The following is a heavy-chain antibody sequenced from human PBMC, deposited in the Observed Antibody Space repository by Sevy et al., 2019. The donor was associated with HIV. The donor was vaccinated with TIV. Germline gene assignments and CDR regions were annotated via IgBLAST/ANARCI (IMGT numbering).Heavy chain of an antibody. CDR2: ISFDENIE. V-gene: IGHV3-33*08. CDR3: ARDRYCSTSRCYNWIDP. J-gene: IGHJ5*02. D-gene: IGHD2-2*01. CDR1: GFTFSSYW. Sequence: GGSVRLSCAASGFTFSSYWINWVRQAPGEGLEWVAFISFDENIEYYADSVKGRFTISRDNSKNMLYLQMNSLRAEDTAMYYCARDRYCSTSRCYNWIDPWGQGTLVTVSS.